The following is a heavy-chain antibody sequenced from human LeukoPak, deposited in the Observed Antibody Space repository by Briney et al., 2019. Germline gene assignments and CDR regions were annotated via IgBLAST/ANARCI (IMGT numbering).Heavy chain of an antibody. V-gene: IGHV3-48*04. Sequence: GGSLRLSCAASGFTFSSYWMRWVRQAPGKGLEWVSYISSSGSTIYYADSVKGRFTISRDNAKNSLYLQMNSLRAEDTAVYYCAELGITMIGGVWGKGTTVTISS. CDR2: ISSSGSTI. CDR3: AELGITMIGGV. CDR1: GFTFSSYW. J-gene: IGHJ6*04. D-gene: IGHD3-10*02.